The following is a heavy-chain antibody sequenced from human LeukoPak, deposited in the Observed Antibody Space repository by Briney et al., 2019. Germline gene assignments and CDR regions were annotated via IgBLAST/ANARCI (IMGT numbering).Heavy chain of an antibody. CDR2: ISAYNGNT. V-gene: IGHV1-18*01. Sequence: ASVKVSCKASGYTFTSYGISWVRQAPGQGLEWMGWISAYNGNTNYAQKLQGRVTMTTDTSTSTAYTELRSLRSDDTAVYYCARENTYYDFWSGYQIHNWFDPWGQGTLVTVSS. CDR1: GYTFTSYG. D-gene: IGHD3-3*01. CDR3: ARENTYYDFWSGYQIHNWFDP. J-gene: IGHJ5*02.